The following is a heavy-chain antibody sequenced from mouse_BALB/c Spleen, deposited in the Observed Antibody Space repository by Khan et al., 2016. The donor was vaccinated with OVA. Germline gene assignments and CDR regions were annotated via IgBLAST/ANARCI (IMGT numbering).Heavy chain of an antibody. V-gene: IGHV1-4*01. CDR2: INPSNGYT. D-gene: IGHD2-14*01. J-gene: IGHJ3*01. CDR3: VSDGGYYRSDGWFAY. CDR1: GYTFTSYT. Sequence: VQLQQSGAELARPGASVKMSCKASGYTFTSYTIHWIKLRPGQGLEWIGFINPSNGYTNYNHKFKEKATLTTDNSSTTVYMQMSSLTSADSSLYNCVSDGGYYRSDGWFAYWGRGTLVTVSA.